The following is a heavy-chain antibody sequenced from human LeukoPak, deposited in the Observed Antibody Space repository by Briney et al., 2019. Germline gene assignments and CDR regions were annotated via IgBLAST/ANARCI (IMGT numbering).Heavy chain of an antibody. CDR1: GFTFSNYW. Sequence: LSGGSLRLSCAASGFTFSNYWMNWVRQAPGKGLEWVANIKQDGSEKYYVDSVKGRFTISRDNSKNTLDLQMNSLGAEDTAVYYCAKGLKGCSGSSCYYFFDFWGQGALITVSS. CDR3: AKGLKGCSGSSCYYFFDF. D-gene: IGHD2-15*01. J-gene: IGHJ4*02. V-gene: IGHV3-7*03. CDR2: IKQDGSEK.